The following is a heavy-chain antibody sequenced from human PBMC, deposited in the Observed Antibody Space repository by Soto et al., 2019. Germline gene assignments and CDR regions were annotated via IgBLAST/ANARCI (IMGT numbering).Heavy chain of an antibody. CDR3: AKEGYSGYGTFDY. CDR2: LSSSSSAI. D-gene: IGHD5-12*01. Sequence: GGSLRLSCAASGFTFSSYGMHWVRQAPGKGLEWVSFLSSSSSAIYYADSVKGRFSISRDNAKNSLYLQMNSLRAEDTAVYYCAKEGYSGYGTFDYWGHGTLVTVSS. CDR1: GFTFSSYG. V-gene: IGHV3-48*04. J-gene: IGHJ4*01.